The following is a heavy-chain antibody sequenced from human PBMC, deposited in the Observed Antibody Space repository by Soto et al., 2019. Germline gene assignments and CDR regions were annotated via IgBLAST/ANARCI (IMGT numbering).Heavy chain of an antibody. D-gene: IGHD3-3*01. Sequence: EVHLVESGGGLVQPGGSLRLSCAASGFTFSIYSMNWVRQAPGKGLEWVSFISSSASTISYATSMRGRLTISRDNAKRTLYLQRNSLRPEDTAVYFCVGDKSAMFGVLTTPFYMDVWGNGTTVTVSS. CDR2: ISSSASTI. CDR3: VGDKSAMFGVLTTPFYMDV. V-gene: IGHV3-48*01. CDR1: GFTFSIYS. J-gene: IGHJ6*03.